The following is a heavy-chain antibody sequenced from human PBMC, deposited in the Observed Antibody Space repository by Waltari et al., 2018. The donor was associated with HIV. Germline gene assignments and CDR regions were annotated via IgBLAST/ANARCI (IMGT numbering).Heavy chain of an antibody. CDR2: IISSSSYI. J-gene: IGHJ4*02. CDR1: GFTFSSYS. D-gene: IGHD4-17*01. Sequence: EVQLVESGGGLVKPGGSLRLSCAASGFTFSSYSMNWVRQAPGKGLEWVSSIISSSSYIYYADSVKGRFTISRDNAKNSLYLQMNSLRAEDTAVYYCASGNDYGDYAGGTWWGQGTLVTVSS. CDR3: ASGNDYGDYAGGTW. V-gene: IGHV3-21*01.